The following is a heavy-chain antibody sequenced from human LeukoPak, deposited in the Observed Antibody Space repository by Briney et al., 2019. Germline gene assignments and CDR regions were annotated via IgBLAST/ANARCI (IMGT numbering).Heavy chain of an antibody. V-gene: IGHV4-31*03. Sequence: PSETLSLTCTVSGGSISSGGYYWSWIRQHPGKGLEWIGYIYYSGSTYYNPSLKSRATISVDTSKNQFSLKLSSVTAADTAVYYCARDALYCSGGSCGLDPWGQGTLVTVSS. CDR1: GGSISSGGYY. CDR2: IYYSGST. D-gene: IGHD2-15*01. CDR3: ARDALYCSGGSCGLDP. J-gene: IGHJ5*02.